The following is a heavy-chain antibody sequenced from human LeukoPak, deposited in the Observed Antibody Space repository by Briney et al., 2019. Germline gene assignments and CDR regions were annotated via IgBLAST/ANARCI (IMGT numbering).Heavy chain of an antibody. CDR2: IYYSGST. CDR3: ARAGGGLYYFDY. V-gene: IGHV4-59*01. J-gene: IGHJ4*02. Sequence: SETLSLTCTVSGGSISSYYWSWIRQPPGKGLEWIGYIYYSGSTNYNPSLKSRVTISVDTSKNQFSLKLSSVTAADTVVYYCARAGGGLYYFDYWGQGTLVTVSS. D-gene: IGHD2-15*01. CDR1: GGSISSYY.